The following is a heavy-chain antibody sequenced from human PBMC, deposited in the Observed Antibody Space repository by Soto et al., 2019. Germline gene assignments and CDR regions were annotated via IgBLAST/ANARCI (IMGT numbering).Heavy chain of an antibody. CDR1: GFTFSTYA. V-gene: IGHV3-23*01. Sequence: VQVSESGGGLVQPGGSLRLYCAASGFTFSTYAMSWVRQAPGQGLEWVSTINNIGGSTYHANSVKGRFPISRDSSKNTLYLQMNSLRADDTALYYCAISGTSSWRESDHWGQGTLVTVSP. CDR2: INNIGGST. J-gene: IGHJ4*02. CDR3: AISGTSSWRESDH. D-gene: IGHD2-2*01.